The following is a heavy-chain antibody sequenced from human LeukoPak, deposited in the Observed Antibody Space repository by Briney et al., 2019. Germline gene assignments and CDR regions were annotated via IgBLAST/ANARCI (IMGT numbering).Heavy chain of an antibody. D-gene: IGHD3-16*01. J-gene: IGHJ6*02. Sequence: GGSLRLSCTASGFTFSSYSIHWVRQAPGKGLEWVASINHNGNVNYYVDSVKGRFTISRDNAKNSLYLQMSNLRAEDTAVYFCARGGGLDVWGQGATVTVSS. CDR3: ARGGGLDV. CDR1: GFTFSSYS. CDR2: INHNGNVN. V-gene: IGHV3-7*03.